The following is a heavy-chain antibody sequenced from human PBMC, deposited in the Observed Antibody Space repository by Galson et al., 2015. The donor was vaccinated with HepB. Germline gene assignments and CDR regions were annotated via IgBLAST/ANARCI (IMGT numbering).Heavy chain of an antibody. CDR1: GFSVSNYC. Sequence: SLRLSCAASGFSVSNYCMNWVRQAPGKGLEWVSSIDRRDDKKYVDSVKGRVTISRDSFKNTLYLQINTLRGEDTATYYCARDRDYFDLWGRGTLVTVSS. CDR3: ARDRDYFDL. V-gene: IGHV3-66*01. CDR2: IDRRDDK. D-gene: IGHD2-21*01. J-gene: IGHJ2*01.